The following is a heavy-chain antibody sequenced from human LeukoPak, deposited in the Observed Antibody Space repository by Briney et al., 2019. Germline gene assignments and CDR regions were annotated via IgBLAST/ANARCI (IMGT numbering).Heavy chain of an antibody. CDR1: GSSISNNAL. D-gene: IGHD3-22*01. J-gene: IGHJ4*02. V-gene: IGHV4-28*03. CDR3: ARDSSGYYRIDY. Sequence: PSETLSLTCAVSGSSISNNALWGWIRQPPGKGLEWIGYISYSGSTNYNPSLKSRVTISVDTSKNQFSLKLTSVTAADTAVYYCARDSSGYYRIDYWGQGTLVTVSS. CDR2: ISYSGST.